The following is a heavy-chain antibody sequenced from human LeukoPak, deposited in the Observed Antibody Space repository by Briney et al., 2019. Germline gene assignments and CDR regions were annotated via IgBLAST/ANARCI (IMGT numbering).Heavy chain of an antibody. Sequence: GGSLRLSCAASGFTFSSYWMNWARQAPGKGLEWVASINHNGNVNYYVDSVKGRFTISRDNAKNSLYLQMSNLRAEDTAVYYCARGFRKIEYWGQGTLVTVSS. CDR2: INHNGNVN. CDR3: ARGFRKIEY. CDR1: GFTFSSYW. V-gene: IGHV3-7*03. J-gene: IGHJ4*02.